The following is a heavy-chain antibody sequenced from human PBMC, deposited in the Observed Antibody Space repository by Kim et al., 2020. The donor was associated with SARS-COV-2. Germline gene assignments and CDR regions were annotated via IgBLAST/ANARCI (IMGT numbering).Heavy chain of an antibody. CDR1: GFTFSSYA. V-gene: IGHV3-23*01. J-gene: IGHJ3*02. Sequence: GGSLRLSCAASGFTFSSYAMSWVRQAPGKGLEWVSAISGSGGSTYYADSVKGRFTISRDNSKNTLYLQMNSLRAEDTAVYYCAKDEGRIVVVPAAGAFDIWGQGTMVTVSS. D-gene: IGHD2-2*01. CDR3: AKDEGRIVVVPAAGAFDI. CDR2: ISGSGGST.